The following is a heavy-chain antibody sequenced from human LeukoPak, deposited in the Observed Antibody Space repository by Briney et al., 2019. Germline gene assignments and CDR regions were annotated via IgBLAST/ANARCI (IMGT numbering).Heavy chain of an antibody. Sequence: GGSLRLSCAASGFTFSTFAMIWVRQPPGKGLEWVSSIFPSGGEIHYADSVRGRFTISRDNSKSTLSLQMNSLRAEDTAVYYCAKAHRPDYYDSSGYYYHWGQGTLVTVSS. CDR2: IFPSGGEI. J-gene: IGHJ5*02. CDR1: GFTFSTFA. D-gene: IGHD3-22*01. V-gene: IGHV3-23*01. CDR3: AKAHRPDYYDSSGYYYH.